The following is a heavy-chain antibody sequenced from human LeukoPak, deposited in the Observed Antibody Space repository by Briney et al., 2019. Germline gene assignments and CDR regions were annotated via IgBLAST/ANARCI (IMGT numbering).Heavy chain of an antibody. CDR1: GVSIGNSHYY. V-gene: IGHV4-61*02. CDR2: VYFSGST. J-gene: IGHJ5*02. Sequence: SETLSLTCSVSGVSIGNSHYYWGWIRQPAGKGLEWIGRVYFSGSTDYNPSLKGRVTISVDTSKNQFSLKLMSVTAADTAVYYCARDWVEIVVVQRGNNWFDPWGQGTLVTVSS. CDR3: ARDWVEIVVVQRGNNWFDP. D-gene: IGHD2-15*01.